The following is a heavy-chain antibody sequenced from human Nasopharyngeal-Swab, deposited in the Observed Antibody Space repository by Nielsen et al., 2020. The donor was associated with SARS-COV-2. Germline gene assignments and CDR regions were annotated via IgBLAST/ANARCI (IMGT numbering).Heavy chain of an antibody. V-gene: IGHV5-51*01. CDR3: ARGQGLTGWFDL. J-gene: IGHJ5*02. Sequence: VRQMPGKGLEWMGIIYPGDSDTRYSPSFQGQVTISADKSISTAYLQWSSLKASDTAMYYCARGQGLTGWFDLWGQGTLVTVSS. D-gene: IGHD3-10*01. CDR2: IYPGDSDT.